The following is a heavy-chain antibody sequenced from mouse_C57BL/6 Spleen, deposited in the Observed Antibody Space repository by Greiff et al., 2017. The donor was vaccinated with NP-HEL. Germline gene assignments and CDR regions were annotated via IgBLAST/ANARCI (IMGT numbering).Heavy chain of an antibody. CDR3: APTVVAPYYAMDC. CDR2: IDPANGNT. D-gene: IGHD1-1*01. V-gene: IGHV14-3*01. J-gene: IGHJ4*01. CDR1: GFNIKNTY. Sequence: VQLQQSVAELVRPGTSVKLSCTASGFNIKNTYMHWVKQRPEQGLEWIGRIDPANGNTKYAPKFQGKATIPADTTSNTAYLKLRSLTSEDTAIYYCAPTVVAPYYAMDCWGQGTSVTVSS.